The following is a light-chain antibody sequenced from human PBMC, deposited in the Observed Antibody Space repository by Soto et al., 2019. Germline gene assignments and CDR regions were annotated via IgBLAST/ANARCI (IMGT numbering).Light chain of an antibody. Sequence: DVVMTQSPLSLPVTLGQPASISCRSNHSLVYSDXXXXLNWFQQRPGKSPRRLIYEVSNRYSGVPDRFSGSGSGTDFTLKISRVEAEDLGVYYCMQGTHWPYTFGQGTKLEIK. J-gene: IGKJ2*01. CDR2: EVS. CDR3: MQGTHWPYT. V-gene: IGKV2-30*01. CDR1: HSLVYSDXXXX.